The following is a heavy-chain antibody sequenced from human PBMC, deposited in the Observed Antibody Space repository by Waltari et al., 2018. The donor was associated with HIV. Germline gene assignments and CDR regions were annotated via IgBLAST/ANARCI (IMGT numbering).Heavy chain of an antibody. CDR3: ARTTHGIDF. CDR1: GFTFSSYN. CDR2: ITRSGYTI. Sequence: EVQLVESGGGLVQPGGSLRLSCVASGFTFSSYNMNWVRQAPGKGLELLSDITRSGYTIYYADSVEGRFTVSRDNAKNSLYRQMNSLRAEDTAVYYCARTTHGIDFWGQGTLVTVSS. V-gene: IGHV3-48*04. J-gene: IGHJ4*02. D-gene: IGHD1-1*01.